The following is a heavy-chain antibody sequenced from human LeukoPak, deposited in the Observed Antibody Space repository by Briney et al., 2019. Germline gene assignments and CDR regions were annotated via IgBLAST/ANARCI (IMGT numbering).Heavy chain of an antibody. Sequence: GGSLRLSCAASGFTFSNYEMNWVRQAPGRGLEWVSYISSSGLTMYYADSVKGRFIISRDNAKNSLYLQMNSLRAEDTAVYYCARRTTGDDYWGQKTRLTVSS. CDR3: ARRTTGDDY. V-gene: IGHV3-48*03. J-gene: IGHJ4*02. CDR2: ISSSGLTM. CDR1: GFTFSNYE. D-gene: IGHD4-17*01.